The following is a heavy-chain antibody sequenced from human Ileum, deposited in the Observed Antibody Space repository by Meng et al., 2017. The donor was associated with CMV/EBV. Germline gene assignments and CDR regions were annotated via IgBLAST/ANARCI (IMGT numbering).Heavy chain of an antibody. CDR1: GYTFTGYY. V-gene: IGHV1-2*02. CDR3: ARGLWFGELGFDY. J-gene: IGHJ4*02. D-gene: IGHD3-10*01. CDR2: INPNSGGT. Sequence: QVQLVHAGAEVKKPGASVKGSCKAAGYTFTGYYMHWVRQAPGQGLEWMGWINPNSGGTNYAQKFQGRVTMTRDTSISTAYMELSRLRSDDTAVYYCARGLWFGELGFDYWGQGTLVTVSS.